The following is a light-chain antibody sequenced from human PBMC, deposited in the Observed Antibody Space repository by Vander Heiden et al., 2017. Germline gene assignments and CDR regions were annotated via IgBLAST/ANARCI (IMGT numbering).Light chain of an antibody. CDR1: LSDVGGYNY. V-gene: IGLV2-8*01. Sequence: QPALTQPPPASGSPGQSVTISCTGTLSDVGGYNYVSGYQQHPGKAHKLMIYEVSRRPAGVPDRFSGSKSGNTASLTVSGLQAEDEADYYCSSSSGSDNLGVFGTGTTVIVL. CDR2: EVS. CDR3: SSSSGSDNLGV. J-gene: IGLJ1*01.